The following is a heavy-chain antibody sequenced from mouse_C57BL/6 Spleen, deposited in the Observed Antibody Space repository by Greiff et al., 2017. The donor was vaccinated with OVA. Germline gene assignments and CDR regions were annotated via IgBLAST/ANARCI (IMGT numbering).Heavy chain of an antibody. Sequence: EVQLQQSGPELVKPGASVKISCKASGYTFTDYYMNWVKQSHGKSLEWIGDINPNNGGTSYNQKFKGKATLTVDKSSSTAYMELRSLTSEDSAVYYCARFGYYYGSSGAGFAYWGQGTLVTVSA. D-gene: IGHD1-1*01. CDR3: ARFGYYYGSSGAGFAY. CDR2: INPNNGGT. CDR1: GYTFTDYY. J-gene: IGHJ3*01. V-gene: IGHV1-26*01.